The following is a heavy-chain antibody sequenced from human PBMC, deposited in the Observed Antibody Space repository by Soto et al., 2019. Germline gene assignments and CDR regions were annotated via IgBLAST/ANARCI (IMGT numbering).Heavy chain of an antibody. CDR1: GGSISSYY. V-gene: IGHV4-59*01. J-gene: IGHJ3*02. CDR2: IYYSGST. CDR3: ARDRSSGWAPGAFDI. D-gene: IGHD6-19*01. Sequence: QVQLQESGPGLVKPSETLSLTCTVSGGSISSYYWSWIWQPPGKGLEWIGYIYYSGSTNYNPSLKSRVTISVDTSKNQFSLKLSSVTAADTAVYYCARDRSSGWAPGAFDIWGQGTMVTVSS.